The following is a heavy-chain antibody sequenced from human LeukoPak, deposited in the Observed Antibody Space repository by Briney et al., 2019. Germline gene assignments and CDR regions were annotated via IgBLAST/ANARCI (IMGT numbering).Heavy chain of an antibody. J-gene: IGHJ4*02. Sequence: GGSLRLSCAASGFTFSSYAMSWVRQAPGKGLEWVSAISSSGGSTYYADSVKGRFTISRDNSKNTLYLQMNSLRAEDTAVYYCAKDKWELHKPFFYDYWGQGTLVTVSS. CDR3: AKDKWELHKPFFYDY. V-gene: IGHV3-23*01. CDR2: ISSSGGST. D-gene: IGHD1-26*01. CDR1: GFTFSSYA.